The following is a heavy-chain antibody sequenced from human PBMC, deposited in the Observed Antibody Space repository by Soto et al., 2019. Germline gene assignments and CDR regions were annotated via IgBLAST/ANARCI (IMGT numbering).Heavy chain of an antibody. CDR3: ARAWYNWNYVRHHYYYGMDV. CDR1: GYIFSSYG. CDR2: VSAYNGNT. J-gene: IGHJ6*02. V-gene: IGHV1-18*01. D-gene: IGHD1-7*01. Sequence: GASVKVSCKASGYIFSSYGISWVRQAPGQGLEWMGWVSAYNGNTNYPQKFQGRVTMTRNTSISTAYMELSSLRSEDTAVYYCARAWYNWNYVRHHYYYGMDVWGQGTTVTVSS.